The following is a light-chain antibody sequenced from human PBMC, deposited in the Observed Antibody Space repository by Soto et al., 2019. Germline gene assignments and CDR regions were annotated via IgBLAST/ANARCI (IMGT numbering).Light chain of an antibody. Sequence: QSVLTQSPSASGTPGQRVTISCSGSFSNIGSNTVNWYEQLPGTAPKLLIYSNNQRPSGVPDRISGTKSGTSASLAIRGLQSDDEADYYCAAWDDSLNGLVFGGGTKLTVL. J-gene: IGLJ2*01. CDR2: SNN. V-gene: IGLV1-44*01. CDR1: FSNIGSNT. CDR3: AAWDDSLNGLV.